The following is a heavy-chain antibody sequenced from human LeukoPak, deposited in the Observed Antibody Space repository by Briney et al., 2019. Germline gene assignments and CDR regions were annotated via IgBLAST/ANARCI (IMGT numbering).Heavy chain of an antibody. V-gene: IGHV3-23*01. J-gene: IGHJ4*02. D-gene: IGHD6-19*01. CDR3: AVRGLAVATLYYFDY. CDR1: GFTFSSYA. Sequence: GGSLRLSCAASGFTFSSYAMSWVRQAPGKGLEWVSAISGSGGSTYYADSVKGRFTISRDNSKNTLYLQMNSLRAEDTAVYYCAVRGLAVATLYYFDYWGQGTLVTVSS. CDR2: ISGSGGST.